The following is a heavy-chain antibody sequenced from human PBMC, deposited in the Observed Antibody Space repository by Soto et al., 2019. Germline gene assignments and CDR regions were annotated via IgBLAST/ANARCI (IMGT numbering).Heavy chain of an antibody. CDR2: IWSDGSDQ. D-gene: IGHD3-10*01. J-gene: IGHJ6*02. V-gene: IGHV3-33*01. Sequence: QVELVESGRGVVQPGKSLRLSCVASGFSIRTYGMHWVRQAPGKGLEWVAVIWSDGSDQLYADSMKGRLTISRDNAKNTLYLQVTSLRADDTAAYFCATEPRMSSRGRGGMDVWGHGTTVIVSS. CDR3: ATEPRMSSRGRGGMDV. CDR1: GFSIRTYG.